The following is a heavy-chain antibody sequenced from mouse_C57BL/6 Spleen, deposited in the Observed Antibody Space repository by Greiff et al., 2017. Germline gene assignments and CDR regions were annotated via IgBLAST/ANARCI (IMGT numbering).Heavy chain of an antibody. J-gene: IGHJ4*01. CDR1: GFTFSSYA. CDR3: AREGVLRDYDAMDY. V-gene: IGHV5-4*01. CDR2: ISDGGSYT. Sequence: EVKLVESGGGLVKPGGSLKLSCAASGFTFSSYAMSWVRQTPEKRLEWVATISDGGSYTYYPDNVKGRFTISRDNAKNNLYLQMSHLKSEDTAMYYCAREGVLRDYDAMDYWGQGTSVTVSS.